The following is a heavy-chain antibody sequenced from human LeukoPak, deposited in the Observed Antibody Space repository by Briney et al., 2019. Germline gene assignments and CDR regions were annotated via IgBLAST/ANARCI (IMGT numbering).Heavy chain of an antibody. Sequence: ASVKVSCKASGYTFTGYYMHWVRQAPGQGLEWMGWINPNSGGTNYAQKFQGRVTMTRDTSISTAYMELSRLRSDDTAVYYCARDSAPMTTYPGYSSGWYSGLGAFDIWGQGTMVTVSS. CDR2: INPNSGGT. D-gene: IGHD6-19*01. V-gene: IGHV1-2*02. CDR3: ARDSAPMTTYPGYSSGWYSGLGAFDI. J-gene: IGHJ3*02. CDR1: GYTFTGYY.